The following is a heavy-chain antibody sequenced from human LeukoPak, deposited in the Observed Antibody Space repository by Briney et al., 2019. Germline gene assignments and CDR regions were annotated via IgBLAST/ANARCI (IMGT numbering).Heavy chain of an antibody. D-gene: IGHD6-19*01. CDR3: ARDRGIAVAGTGDFDY. J-gene: IGHJ4*02. V-gene: IGHV1-69*06. CDR2: IIPIFGTA. CDR1: GGTFSSYA. Sequence: GASVKVSCKASGGTFSSYAISWMRQAPGQGLEWMGGIIPIFGTANYAQKFQGRVTITADKSTSTAYMELSSLRSEDTAVYYCARDRGIAVAGTGDFDYWGQGTLVTVSS.